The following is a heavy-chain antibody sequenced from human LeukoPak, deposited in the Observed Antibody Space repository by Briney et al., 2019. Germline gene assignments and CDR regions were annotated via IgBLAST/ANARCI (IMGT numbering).Heavy chain of an antibody. V-gene: IGHV3-23*01. J-gene: IGHJ4*02. D-gene: IGHD2-21*02. CDR1: GFNFSSYA. CDR3: AKGPPYCNGDCYSDY. Sequence: GGSLRLSCAASGFNFSSYAMRWVRQAPGKGLEWVSAISGSGGITYYADSVKGQFTISRDNSKNTLYLQMSSLRAENTAVYYCAKGPPYCNGDCYSDYWGQGTLVTVSS. CDR2: ISGSGGIT.